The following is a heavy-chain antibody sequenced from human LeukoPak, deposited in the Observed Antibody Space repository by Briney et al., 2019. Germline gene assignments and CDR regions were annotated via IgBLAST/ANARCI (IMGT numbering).Heavy chain of an antibody. CDR2: INPSGGST. CDR3: ARGDRTYGSGSYTPFDY. Sequence: ASVKVSCKASGYTFTSYHMHWVRQAPGQGLEWMGIINPSGGSTSYAQKFQGRVTMTRDTSTSTVYMELSSLRSEDTAVYYCARGDRTYGSGSYTPFDYWGQGTLVTVSS. V-gene: IGHV1-46*01. J-gene: IGHJ4*02. D-gene: IGHD3-10*01. CDR1: GYTFTSYH.